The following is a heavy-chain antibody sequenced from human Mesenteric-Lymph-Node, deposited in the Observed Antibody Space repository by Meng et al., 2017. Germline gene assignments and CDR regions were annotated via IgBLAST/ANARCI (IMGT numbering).Heavy chain of an antibody. D-gene: IGHD3-22*01. CDR2: ISAYNGNT. CDR1: GKTFTKYG. V-gene: IGHV1-18*01. CDR3: ARVSDDDDRTGYYNFDY. J-gene: IGHJ4*02. Sequence: QGRLGQAGAEVKKPGAAMKARCQVSGKTFTKYGISWVRQAPGQGLEWMGWISAYNGNTNYAQKLQGRVTMTTDTSMSTAYMELRSLRSDDTAVYYCARVSDDDDRTGYYNFDYWGQGTLVTVSS.